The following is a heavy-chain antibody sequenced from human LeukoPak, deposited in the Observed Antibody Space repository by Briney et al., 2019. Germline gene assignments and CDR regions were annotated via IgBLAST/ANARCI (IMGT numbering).Heavy chain of an antibody. D-gene: IGHD1-26*01. J-gene: IGHJ4*02. CDR2: INHSGST. V-gene: IGHV4-34*01. CDR3: ARGRRIGRSYYFDY. CDR1: GGSFSGYY. Sequence: ASETLSLTCAVYGGSFSGYYWSWIRQPPGKGLEWIGEINHSGSTNYNPSLKSRVTISVDTSKNQFSLKLSSVTAADTAVYYCARGRRIGRSYYFDYWGQGTLATVSS.